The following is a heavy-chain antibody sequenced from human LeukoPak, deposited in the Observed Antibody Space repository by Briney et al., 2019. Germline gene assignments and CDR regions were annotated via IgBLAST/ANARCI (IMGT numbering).Heavy chain of an antibody. CDR2: ISRSASSI. J-gene: IGHJ4*02. CDR1: GFTFSTYS. CDR3: ARNDYGDYGIDY. Sequence: NPGGSLRLSCASSGFTFSTYSMSWVREAPGKGLEWVSYISRSASSIHYADSVKGRFTTSRDNAKNSLYLQMNSLRAEDTAIYFCARNDYGDYGIDYWGQGTLVTVSS. V-gene: IGHV3-21*01. D-gene: IGHD4-17*01.